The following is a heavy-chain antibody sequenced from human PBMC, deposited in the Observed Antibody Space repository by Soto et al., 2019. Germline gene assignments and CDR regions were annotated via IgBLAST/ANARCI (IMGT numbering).Heavy chain of an antibody. D-gene: IGHD3-22*01. CDR1: GFTISSYA. Sequence: GGSLRLSCAASGFTISSYAMSWVRQAPGKGLEWVSAISGSGGSTYYADSVKGRFTISRDNSKNTLYLQMNSLRAEDTAVYYCAKEAGYYYDSSGYYYGGFDYWGQGTLVTVSS. CDR2: ISGSGGST. V-gene: IGHV3-23*01. CDR3: AKEAGYYYDSSGYYYGGFDY. J-gene: IGHJ4*02.